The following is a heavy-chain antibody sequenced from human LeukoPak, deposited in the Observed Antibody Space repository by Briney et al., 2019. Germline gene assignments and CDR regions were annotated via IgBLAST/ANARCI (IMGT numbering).Heavy chain of an antibody. CDR2: IYHSGST. D-gene: IGHD3-22*01. CDR1: DYSISSGYY. J-gene: IGHJ4*02. V-gene: IGHV4-38-2*02. Sequence: SETLSLTCTVSDYSISSGYYWGWIRQPPGKGLEWIGSIYHSGSTYYNPSLKSRVTISVDTSKNQFSLKLSSVTAADTAVYYCGRDFPNSSGYYGIDYWGQGTLVTVSS. CDR3: GRDFPNSSGYYGIDY.